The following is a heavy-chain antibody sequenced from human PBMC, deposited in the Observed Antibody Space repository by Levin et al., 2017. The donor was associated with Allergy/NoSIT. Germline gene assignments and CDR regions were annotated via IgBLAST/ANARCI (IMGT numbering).Heavy chain of an antibody. CDR2: IYYSGST. CDR1: GGSISSSSYY. D-gene: IGHD6-13*01. V-gene: IGHV4-39*01. J-gene: IGHJ4*02. Sequence: SPTLSLPCTVSGGSISSSSYYWGWIRQPPGKGLEWIGSIYYSGSTYYNQSLKSRVTISVDTSKNQFSLKLSSVTAADTAVYYCARHRYSSSAEIDYWGQGTLVTVSS. CDR3: ARHRYSSSAEIDY.